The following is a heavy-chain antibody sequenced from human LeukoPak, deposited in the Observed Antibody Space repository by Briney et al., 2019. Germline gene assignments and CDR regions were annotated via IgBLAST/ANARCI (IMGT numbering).Heavy chain of an antibody. CDR2: ISYDGSNK. CDR3: ARDNGYCSSTSCYYWFDP. CDR1: GFTFSSYA. D-gene: IGHD2-2*03. Sequence: GGSLRLSCAASGFTFSSYAMHWVRQAPGKGLEWVAVISYDGSNKYYADSVKGRFTISRDNSKNMLYLQMNSLRAEDTAVYYCARDNGYCSSTSCYYWFDPWGQGTLVTVSS. J-gene: IGHJ5*02. V-gene: IGHV3-30-3*01.